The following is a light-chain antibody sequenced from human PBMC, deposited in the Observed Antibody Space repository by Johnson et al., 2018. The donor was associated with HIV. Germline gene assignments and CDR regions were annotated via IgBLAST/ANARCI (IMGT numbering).Light chain of an antibody. CDR2: DNN. V-gene: IGLV1-51*01. J-gene: IGLJ1*01. CDR3: ETWDSSLCGV. CDR1: SSNIGNNY. Sequence: QSVLTQPPSVSAAPGQKVTISCSGSSSNIGNNYVSWYQQLPGTAPKLLIYDNNQRPSGIPDRFSGSKSGTSATLGITGLQTGDEADYYCETWDSSLCGVFGTGTKFTVL.